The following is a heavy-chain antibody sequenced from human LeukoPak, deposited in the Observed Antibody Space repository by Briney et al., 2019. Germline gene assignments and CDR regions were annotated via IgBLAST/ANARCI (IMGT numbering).Heavy chain of an antibody. J-gene: IGHJ3*02. CDR2: ISASGQTI. CDR1: GFIFSTYE. CDR3: ARDRDVDYGNDGFDI. Sequence: GGSLRLSCAASGFIFSTYEFHWVRHAPGKGPEWVSYISASGQTIYYADSVRGRFTISRDNAKNSLYLQMNSLGAEDTAVYHCARDRDVDYGNDGFDIWGQGTTVTVSS. D-gene: IGHD4/OR15-4a*01. V-gene: IGHV3-48*03.